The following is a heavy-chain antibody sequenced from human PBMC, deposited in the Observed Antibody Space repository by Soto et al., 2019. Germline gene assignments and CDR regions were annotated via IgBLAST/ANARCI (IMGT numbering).Heavy chain of an antibody. CDR1: GGSISSSNW. J-gene: IGHJ6*02. V-gene: IGHV4-4*02. CDR2: IYHSGST. Sequence: QVQLQESGPGLVKPSGTLSLTCAVSGGSISSSNWWSWVRQPPGKGLEWIGEIYHSGSTNYNPSLKRRVTLSVDKSKNQFSLKLSSVTAADTAVYYCARGYGGSYWVDYYYYYGMDVWGQGTTVTVSS. CDR3: ARGYGGSYWVDYYYYYGMDV. D-gene: IGHD1-26*01.